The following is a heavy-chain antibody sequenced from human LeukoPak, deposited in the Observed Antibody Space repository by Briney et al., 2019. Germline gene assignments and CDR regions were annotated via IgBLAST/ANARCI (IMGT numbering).Heavy chain of an antibody. Sequence: GASVKVSCKVSGYTLTELSMHWVRQAPGKGLEWMGGFDPEDGETIYAQKFQGRVTMTEDTSTYTAYMELSSLRAEDTAVYSCATDGHLNYYYGMDVWGQGTTVTVSS. J-gene: IGHJ6*02. CDR3: ATDGHLNYYYGMDV. V-gene: IGHV1-24*01. CDR1: GYTLTELS. CDR2: FDPEDGET.